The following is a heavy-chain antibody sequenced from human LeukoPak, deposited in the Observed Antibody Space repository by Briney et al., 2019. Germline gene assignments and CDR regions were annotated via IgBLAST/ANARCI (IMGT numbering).Heavy chain of an antibody. J-gene: IGHJ4*02. Sequence: GRSLRLSCAASGFTFSSYAMHWVRQAPGKGLEWVAVISYDGSNKYYADSVKGRFTISRDNSKNTLYLQMNSLRAEDTAVYYCAKDYCSSTSCFFFDSWGQGTLVTVSS. CDR1: GFTFSSYA. CDR2: ISYDGSNK. V-gene: IGHV3-30-3*01. CDR3: AKDYCSSTSCFFFDS. D-gene: IGHD2-2*01.